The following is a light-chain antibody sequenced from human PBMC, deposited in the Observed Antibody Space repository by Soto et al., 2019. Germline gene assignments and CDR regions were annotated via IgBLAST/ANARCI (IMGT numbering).Light chain of an antibody. CDR1: QSISSW. CDR3: KQYNSYSRT. J-gene: IGKJ1*01. CDR2: DAS. V-gene: IGKV1-5*01. Sequence: DIQMTQSPSTLSASVGDRVTITCRASQSISSWLAWYQQKPGKAPKLLIYDASSLESGVQSRFSGSGSGTEFTLTIRSLQPDDFATYYCKQYNSYSRTFGQGTKVDI.